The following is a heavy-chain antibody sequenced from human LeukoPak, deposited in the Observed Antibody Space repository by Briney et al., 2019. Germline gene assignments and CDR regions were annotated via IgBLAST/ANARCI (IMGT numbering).Heavy chain of an antibody. D-gene: IGHD4-17*01. Sequence: PSQTLSLTCTVSGGSISRGDYYWSWIRQPPGKGLEWIGYIYYSGSTYYSPSLKSRVTISVDTSKNQFSLKLSSVTAADTAVYYCARAEPMTTYTYDLPLLWFDPWGQGTLVTVSS. CDR2: IYYSGST. CDR1: GGSISRGDYY. V-gene: IGHV4-30-4*01. J-gene: IGHJ5*02. CDR3: ARAEPMTTYTYDLPLLWFDP.